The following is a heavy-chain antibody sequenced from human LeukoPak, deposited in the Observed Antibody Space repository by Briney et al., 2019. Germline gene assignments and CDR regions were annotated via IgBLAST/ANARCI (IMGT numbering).Heavy chain of an antibody. CDR1: AFTFSTYW. J-gene: IGHJ4*02. Sequence: GGSLRLSCAASAFTFSTYWMSWVRQAPGKGLEWVANIKQDGSEKYYVDSVKGRFTISRDNAKDSLYLQMNSLRAEDTAVYYCARARFSYGLYYFDYWGQETLVTVSS. CDR3: ARARFSYGLYYFDY. D-gene: IGHD5-18*01. V-gene: IGHV3-7*04. CDR2: IKQDGSEK.